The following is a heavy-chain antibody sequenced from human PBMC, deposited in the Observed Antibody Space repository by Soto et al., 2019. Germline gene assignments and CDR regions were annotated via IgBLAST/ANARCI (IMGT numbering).Heavy chain of an antibody. V-gene: IGHV4-39*01. CDR3: AGRSGIYNPRVAAPLDY. CDR1: GGSISSSSYY. J-gene: IGHJ4*02. Sequence: QLQLQESGPGLVKPSETLSLTCTVSGGSISSSSYYWGWIRQPPGKGLEWIGSIYYSGSTYYNPSLKSRVTISVDTSKNQFSRKLSSVTAADTAVYYCAGRSGIYNPRVAAPLDYWGQGPLVTVSS. CDR2: IYYSGST. D-gene: IGHD3-10*01.